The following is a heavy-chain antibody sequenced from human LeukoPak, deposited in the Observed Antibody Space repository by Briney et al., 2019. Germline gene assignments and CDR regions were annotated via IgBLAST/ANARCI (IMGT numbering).Heavy chain of an antibody. CDR2: ISGSGGST. Sequence: GGSLRLSCAASGFTFSSYSMNWVRQAPGKGLEWVSAISGSGGSTYYADSVKGRFTISRDNSKNTLYLQMNSLRAEDTVVYYCAKDQYYDSSGFYWFDPWGQGTLVTVSS. J-gene: IGHJ5*02. D-gene: IGHD3-22*01. V-gene: IGHV3-23*01. CDR3: AKDQYYDSSGFYWFDP. CDR1: GFTFSSYS.